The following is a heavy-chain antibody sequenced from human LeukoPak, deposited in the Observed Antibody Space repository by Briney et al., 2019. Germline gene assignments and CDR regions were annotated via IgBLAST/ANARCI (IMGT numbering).Heavy chain of an antibody. D-gene: IGHD3-10*01. V-gene: IGHV4-59*12. CDR3: ARRMGLLWFGELSEYYFDY. Sequence: PSETLSLTCTVSGGSISSYYWSWIRQPPGKGLEWIGYIYYSGSTNYNPSLKSRVTISVDTSKNQFSLKLSSVTAADTAVYYCARRMGLLWFGELSEYYFDYWGQGTLVTVSS. J-gene: IGHJ4*02. CDR1: GGSISSYY. CDR2: IYYSGST.